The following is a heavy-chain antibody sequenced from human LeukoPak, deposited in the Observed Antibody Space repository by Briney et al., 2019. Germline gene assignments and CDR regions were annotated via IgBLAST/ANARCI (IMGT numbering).Heavy chain of an antibody. CDR1: GFTFSSYG. V-gene: IGHV3-23*01. CDR3: AKDRGTCSSTSCYVY. Sequence: GGSLRLSCAASGFTFSSYGMSWVRQAPGKGLEWVSAISGSGGSTYYADSVKGRFTISRDNSKNTLYLQMNSLRAEDTAVYYCAKDRGTCSSTSCYVYWGQGTLVTVSS. CDR2: ISGSGGST. D-gene: IGHD2-2*01. J-gene: IGHJ4*02.